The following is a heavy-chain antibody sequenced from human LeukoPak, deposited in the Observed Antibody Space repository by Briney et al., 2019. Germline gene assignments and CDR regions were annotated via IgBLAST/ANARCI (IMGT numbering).Heavy chain of an antibody. J-gene: IGHJ4*02. CDR3: ARIPVAAAGTWLRDY. V-gene: IGHV3-11*06. Sequence: GGSLRLSCAASGFTFSDSYMSWIRQAAGKGLEWVSSISSSSSYIYYADSVKGRFTISRDNAKNSLYLQMNSLRAEDTAVYYCARIPVAAAGTWLRDYWGQGTLVTVSS. CDR1: GFTFSDSY. D-gene: IGHD6-13*01. CDR2: ISSSSSYI.